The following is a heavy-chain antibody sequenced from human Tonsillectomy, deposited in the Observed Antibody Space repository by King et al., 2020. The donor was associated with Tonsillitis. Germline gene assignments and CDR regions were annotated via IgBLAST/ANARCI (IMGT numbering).Heavy chain of an antibody. J-gene: IGHJ3*02. CDR2: ISPNSGGT. V-gene: IGHV1-2*02. CDR3: AKIGTAYGAFDI. D-gene: IGHD3-10*01. Sequence: VQLVQSGAEVKKPGASVKVSCKASGYTFTGYHIHWVRQARGQGLELMGWISPNSGGTNYAQMFQGRVTMTRDTSITTAYMELSGLRSDDTAVYYCAKIGTAYGAFDIWGQGTMVTVSS. CDR1: GYTFTGYH.